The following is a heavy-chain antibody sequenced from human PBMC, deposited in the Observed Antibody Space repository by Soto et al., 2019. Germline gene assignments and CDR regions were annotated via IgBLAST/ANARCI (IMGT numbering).Heavy chain of an antibody. CDR3: PADHSSSWYERALDI. J-gene: IGHJ3*02. Sequence: EVQLLESGGGLVLPGGSLRLSCAASEFTFSSYAMSWVRQAPGKGLEWVSAISGSAGSTYYAESVKGRFTISRDNSKNTLYRQMNSLRAEDTAVYYCPADHSSSWYERALDIWGQGTMCTVSS. V-gene: IGHV3-23*01. CDR1: EFTFSSYA. CDR2: ISGSAGST. D-gene: IGHD6-13*01.